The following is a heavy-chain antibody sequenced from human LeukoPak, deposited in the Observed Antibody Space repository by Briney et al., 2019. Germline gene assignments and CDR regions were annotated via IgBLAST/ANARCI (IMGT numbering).Heavy chain of an antibody. CDR1: GGSISSRSYY. CDR3: ARGGGNSWYYFDY. D-gene: IGHD6-13*01. J-gene: IGHJ4*02. V-gene: IGHV4-39*01. CDR2: IYDSGRM. Sequence: KPSETLSLTCTVSGGSISSRSYYWGWLRQPPGKGLQWIGSIYDSGRMYYNPSLKSRVALSVDTSNNQISLKLNSATAADTAVYYCARGGGNSWYYFDYWGQGTLVTVSS.